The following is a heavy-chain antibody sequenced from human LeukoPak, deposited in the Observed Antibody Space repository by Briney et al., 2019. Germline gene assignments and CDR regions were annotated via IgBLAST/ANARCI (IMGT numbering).Heavy chain of an antibody. Sequence: GGSLRLSCAASGFTFSNTWMNWVRQAPGKGLEWVGRIQSKTDGGTTEYAAPVKGRFTISRDDSKTTLYLQMNSLKTEDTAVYYCATLTVRGVINIWGQGPLVTVSS. CDR3: ATLTVRGVINI. D-gene: IGHD3-10*01. CDR1: GFTFSNTW. J-gene: IGHJ4*02. V-gene: IGHV3-15*01. CDR2: IQSKTDGGTT.